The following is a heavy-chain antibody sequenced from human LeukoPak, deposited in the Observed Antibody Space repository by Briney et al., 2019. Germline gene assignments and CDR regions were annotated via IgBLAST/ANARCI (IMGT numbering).Heavy chain of an antibody. Sequence: GGSLRLSCAASGFTFSSYSMNWVRQAPGKGLEWVSSISSSSNYIYYADSVKGRFTISRDNTKNTLYLQINSLRAEDTAVYYCARDRSMVRGVKTRYGMDVWGKGTTVTVSS. J-gene: IGHJ6*04. CDR3: ARDRSMVRGVKTRYGMDV. V-gene: IGHV3-21*01. CDR2: ISSSSNYI. CDR1: GFTFSSYS. D-gene: IGHD3-10*01.